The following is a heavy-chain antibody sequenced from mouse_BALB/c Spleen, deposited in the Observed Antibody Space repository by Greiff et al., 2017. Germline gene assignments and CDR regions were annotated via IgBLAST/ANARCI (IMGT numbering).Heavy chain of an antibody. D-gene: IGHD2-2*01. CDR2: IDPYNGGT. CDR1: GYAFTSYN. Sequence: EVKLVESGPELVKPGASVKVSCKASGYAFTSYNMYWVKQSHGKSLEWIGYIDPYNGGTSYNQKFKGKATLTVDKSSSTAYMHLNSLTSEDSAVYYCARWLPYYYAMDYWGQGTSVTVSS. V-gene: IGHV1S135*01. CDR3: ARWLPYYYAMDY. J-gene: IGHJ4*01.